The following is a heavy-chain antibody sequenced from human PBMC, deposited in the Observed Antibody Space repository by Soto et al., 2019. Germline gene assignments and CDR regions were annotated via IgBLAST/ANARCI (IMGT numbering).Heavy chain of an antibody. CDR1: GFTFSTYG. V-gene: IGHV3-33*01. CDR3: ATDGPRIAVAGTYPDH. J-gene: IGHJ4*02. CDR2: IWYDGTNK. Sequence: QVQLVESGGGVVQPGRSLRLSCAASGFTFSTYGMHWVRQAPGKGLEWLAIIWYDGTNKFYADSVKGRFTVSRDNYKNTLYLQMNGLRAEDTAVYYCATDGPRIAVAGTYPDHWGQGTLVTVSS. D-gene: IGHD6-19*01.